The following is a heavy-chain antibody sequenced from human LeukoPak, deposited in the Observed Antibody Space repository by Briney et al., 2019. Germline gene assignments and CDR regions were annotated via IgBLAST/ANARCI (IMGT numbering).Heavy chain of an antibody. Sequence: SQTLSLTCVISGDGVSNDSAAWNWIRQSPSGGLEWLGRTYYRSKWYNDYAVSVKSRITINPDTSKNQFSLQLNSVTPEDTAVYYCARDRGFLDYYYGMDVWGQGTTVTVSS. CDR1: GDGVSNDSAA. D-gene: IGHD2/OR15-2a*01. CDR3: ARDRGFLDYYYGMDV. CDR2: TYYRSKWYN. V-gene: IGHV6-1*01. J-gene: IGHJ6*02.